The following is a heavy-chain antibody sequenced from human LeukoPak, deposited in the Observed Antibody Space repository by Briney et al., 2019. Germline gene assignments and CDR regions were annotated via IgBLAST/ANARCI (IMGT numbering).Heavy chain of an antibody. V-gene: IGHV3-11*06. CDR3: ARPLVPRSSGWYVPERYFQH. Sequence: GGSLRLSCAASGFTFSDYYMSWIRQAPGKGLEWVSYISSSSSYTNYADSVKGRFTISRDNATNSLYLQMNSLRAEDTAVYYCARPLVPRSSGWYVPERYFQHWGQGTLVTVSS. CDR1: GFTFSDYY. D-gene: IGHD6-19*01. J-gene: IGHJ1*01. CDR2: ISSSSSYT.